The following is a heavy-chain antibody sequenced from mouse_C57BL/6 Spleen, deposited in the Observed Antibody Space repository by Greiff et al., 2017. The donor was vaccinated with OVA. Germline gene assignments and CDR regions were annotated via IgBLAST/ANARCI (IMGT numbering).Heavy chain of an antibody. CDR1: GYTFTSYW. CDR3: ARSDYYAGNFED. CDR2: IHPNSGST. D-gene: IGHD1-1*01. J-gene: IGHJ1*03. V-gene: IGHV1-64*01. Sequence: VQLQQPGAELVKPGASVKLSCKASGYTFTSYWMHWVKQRPGQGLEWIGMIHPNSGSTNYNEKFKSKATLTVDKSSSTAYMQLSSLTSEDSAVYYCARSDYYAGNFEDWGKGTTGTVSS.